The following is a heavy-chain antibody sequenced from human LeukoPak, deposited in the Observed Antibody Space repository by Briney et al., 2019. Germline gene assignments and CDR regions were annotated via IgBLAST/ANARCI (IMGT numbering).Heavy chain of an antibody. Sequence: GGSLRLSCAASGFTFSSYGMHWVRQAPGKGLEWVAFIRYDGSNKYYADSVKGRFTISRDNSKNTLYLQMNSLRAEDTAVYYCARDEAAPADFDYWGQGTLVTVSS. J-gene: IGHJ4*02. V-gene: IGHV3-30*02. CDR2: IRYDGSNK. CDR3: ARDEAAPADFDY. CDR1: GFTFSSYG. D-gene: IGHD6-13*01.